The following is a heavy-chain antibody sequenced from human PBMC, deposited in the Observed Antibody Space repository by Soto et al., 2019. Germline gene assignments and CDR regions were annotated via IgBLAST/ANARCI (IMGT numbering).Heavy chain of an antibody. J-gene: IGHJ4*02. CDR2: MNPNSGNT. CDR1: GYTFSSYG. D-gene: IGHD6-19*01. V-gene: IGHV1-8*02. CDR3: ARERTVAGNDY. Sequence: GASVKVSCKASGYTFSSYGINWVRQATGQGLEWMGWMNPNSGNTGYAQKFQGRVTMTRNTSISTAYMELSSLRSEDTAVYYCARERTVAGNDYWGQGALVTVSS.